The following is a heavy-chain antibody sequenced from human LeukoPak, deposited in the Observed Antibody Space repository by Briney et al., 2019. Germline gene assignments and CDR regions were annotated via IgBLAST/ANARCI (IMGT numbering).Heavy chain of an antibody. D-gene: IGHD5-24*01. CDR3: ARRATRFDY. Sequence: AGGSLRLSCAASGFTFSDYSMSWVRQAPGKGLEWVANIKEDGSDKYYVDSVKGRFTTSRDHARNSLYLQMNSLRVEDTAVYYCARRATRFDYWGQGTLVAVSS. V-gene: IGHV3-7*01. CDR1: GFTFSDYS. J-gene: IGHJ4*02. CDR2: IKEDGSDK.